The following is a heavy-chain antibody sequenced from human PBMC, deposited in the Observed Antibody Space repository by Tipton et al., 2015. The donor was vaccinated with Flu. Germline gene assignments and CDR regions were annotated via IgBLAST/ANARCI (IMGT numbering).Heavy chain of an antibody. Sequence: SLRLSCAASGFTFSSHAMSWVRQAPGKGLEWVSGIDVNDGSTYYADSVKGRFIISRDNSKSTLYLQMSSLRAEDTAVYYCARRDYSNYVSEPKNWFDPWGQGILVTVSS. CDR2: IDVNDGST. CDR1: GFTFSSHA. J-gene: IGHJ5*02. D-gene: IGHD4-11*01. CDR3: ARRDYSNYVSEPKNWFDP. V-gene: IGHV3-23*01.